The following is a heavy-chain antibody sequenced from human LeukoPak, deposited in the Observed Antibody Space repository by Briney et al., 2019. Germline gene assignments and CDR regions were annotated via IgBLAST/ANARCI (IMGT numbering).Heavy chain of an antibody. CDR3: ARATWLPVGLYYYDSSGYYYYFDS. CDR1: GGSISSYH. Sequence: SETLSLTCTVSGGSISSYHWSWIRQPPGKGLEWIGYIYYSGSTNYNPSLKSRVTISVDTSKNQFSLKLSSVTAADTAVYYCARATWLPVGLYYYDSSGYYYYFDSWGQGTLVTVSS. D-gene: IGHD3-22*01. CDR2: IYYSGST. V-gene: IGHV4-59*01. J-gene: IGHJ4*02.